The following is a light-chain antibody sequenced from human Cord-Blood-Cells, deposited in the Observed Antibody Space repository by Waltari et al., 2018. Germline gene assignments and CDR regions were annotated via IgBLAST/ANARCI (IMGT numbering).Light chain of an antibody. CDR2: DVS. CDR1: RRHVGGYNY. Sequence: QSALTHPVSVSSSAGPSITITCTGTRRHVGGYNYVPWYQQHQGKAPKLMIYDVSNRPSGVSNCFSGSKSGNTASLTISGLQAEDEADYYCSSYTSSSTLYYVFGTGTKVTVL. V-gene: IGLV2-14*01. J-gene: IGLJ1*01. CDR3: SSYTSSSTLYYV.